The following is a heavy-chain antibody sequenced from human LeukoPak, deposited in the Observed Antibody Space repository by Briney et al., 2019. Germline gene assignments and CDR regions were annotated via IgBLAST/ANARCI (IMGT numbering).Heavy chain of an antibody. CDR2: INHSGST. J-gene: IGHJ4*02. CDR3: ARESINMVRGVINY. D-gene: IGHD3-10*01. V-gene: IGHV4-34*01. Sequence: SETLSLTCAVYGGSFSGYYWSWIRQPPGKGLEWIGEINHSGSTNYNPSLKSRVTISVDTSKNQFSLKLSSVTAADTAVYYCARESINMVRGVINYCGQGTLVTVSS. CDR1: GGSFSGYY.